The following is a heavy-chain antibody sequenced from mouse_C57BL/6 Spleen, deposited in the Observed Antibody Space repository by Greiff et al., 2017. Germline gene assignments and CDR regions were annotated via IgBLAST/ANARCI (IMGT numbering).Heavy chain of an antibody. CDR1: GFSLPSYA. CDR3: ARNRGDDYAWFAY. J-gene: IGHJ3*01. V-gene: IGHV2-9-1*01. Sequence: VKLMESGPGLVAPSQSLSITCTVSGFSLPSYAISWVRQPPGKGLEWLGVIWTGGGTNYNSALKSRLSISKDNSKSQVFLKMNSLQTDDTARYYCARNRGDDYAWFAYWGQGTLVTVSA. CDR2: IWTGGGT. D-gene: IGHD2-4*01.